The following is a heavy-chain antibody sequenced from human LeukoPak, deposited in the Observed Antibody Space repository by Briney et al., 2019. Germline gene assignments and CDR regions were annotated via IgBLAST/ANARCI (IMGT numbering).Heavy chain of an antibody. CDR3: AKGPLRGTAAATDY. V-gene: IGHV3-30*18. Sequence: GGSLRLSCAASGFTFNNYGMHWVRQAPGKGLEWVAVISYDGRNIHYPDSVKGRFTISRDISTDTLWLQMDSLRTEDTAVYYCAKGPLRGTAAATDYWGQGTLVTVSS. CDR2: ISYDGRNI. J-gene: IGHJ4*02. D-gene: IGHD2-2*01. CDR1: GFTFNNYG.